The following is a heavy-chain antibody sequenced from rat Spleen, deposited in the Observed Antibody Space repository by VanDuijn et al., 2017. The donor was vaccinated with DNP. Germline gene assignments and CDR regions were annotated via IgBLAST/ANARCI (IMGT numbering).Heavy chain of an antibody. CDR3: ARWSRYFDY. CDR1: GYSITSNY. CDR2: ISYSGST. J-gene: IGHJ2*01. Sequence: EVRLQESGPGLVKPSQSLSLTCSVTGYSITSNYWAWIRKFPGNKMEWMGYISYSGSTSYNPSLKSRISITRDTSKNQFFLQLNSVTTEDTATYYCARWSRYFDYWGQGVTVTVSS. V-gene: IGHV3-1*01.